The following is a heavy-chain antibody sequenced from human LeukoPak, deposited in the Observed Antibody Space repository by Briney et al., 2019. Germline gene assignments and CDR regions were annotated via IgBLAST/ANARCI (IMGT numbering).Heavy chain of an antibody. V-gene: IGHV1-18*01. CDR2: ISAYNGNT. CDR1: GYTFTSYG. CDR3: ARDYSGTTGSDWYFDL. D-gene: IGHD3-10*01. J-gene: IGHJ2*01. Sequence: GASVKVSCKASGYTFTSYGISWVRQAPGQGLEWMGWISAYNGNTNYAQKLQGRVTMTTDTSTSTAYMELRSLRSDDTAVYYCARDYSGTTGSDWYFDLWGRGTLVTVSS.